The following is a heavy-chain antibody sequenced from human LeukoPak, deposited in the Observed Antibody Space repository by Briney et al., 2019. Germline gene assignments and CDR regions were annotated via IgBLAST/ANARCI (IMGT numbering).Heavy chain of an antibody. V-gene: IGHV3-23*01. CDR3: ARSMVRGVFFDY. Sequence: GGSLRLSCAASGFTFSSYAMSWVRQAPGKGLEWVSAISSSGGSTYYADSVKGRFTIYRDNSKNTLYLQMNSLRAEDTAVYYCARSMVRGVFFDYWGQGTLVTVSS. D-gene: IGHD3-10*01. J-gene: IGHJ4*02. CDR2: ISSSGGST. CDR1: GFTFSSYA.